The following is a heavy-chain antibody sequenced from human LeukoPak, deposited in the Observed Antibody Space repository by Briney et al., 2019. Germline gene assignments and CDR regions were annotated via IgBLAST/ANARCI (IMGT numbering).Heavy chain of an antibody. D-gene: IGHD1-26*01. J-gene: IGHJ3*01. CDR1: GFTFSSYA. Sequence: GGSLRLSCAASGFTFSSYAMHWVRQAPGKGLEWVAVISYDGSNKYYADSVKRRFTISRDNAKNSLYLQMNSLRAEDTAVYYCARDSGVGACLFCSAFDLWGQGTMVTVSS. CDR2: ISYDGSNK. CDR3: ARDSGVGACLFCSAFDL. V-gene: IGHV3-30*04.